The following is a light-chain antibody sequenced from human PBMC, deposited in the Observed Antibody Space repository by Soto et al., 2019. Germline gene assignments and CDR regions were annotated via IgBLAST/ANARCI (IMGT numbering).Light chain of an antibody. Sequence: EIVMMQSPATLSVSPRERATLSCRASQALGNNLAWYQHKPGQAPRLLIYGASTRATGVPVRFSGSGSETEFTLSISSLQSDDLAVYYCQQYTNWPYTLGQGTKLEIK. CDR2: GAS. CDR3: QQYTNWPYT. J-gene: IGKJ2*01. V-gene: IGKV3-15*01. CDR1: QALGNN.